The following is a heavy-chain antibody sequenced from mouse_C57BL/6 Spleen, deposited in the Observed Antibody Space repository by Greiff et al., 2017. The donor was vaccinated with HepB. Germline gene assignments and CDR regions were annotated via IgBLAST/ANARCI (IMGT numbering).Heavy chain of an antibody. V-gene: IGHV1-69*01. CDR3: ARYYDYGGLSFDY. D-gene: IGHD2-4*01. J-gene: IGHJ2*01. CDR2: IDPSDSYT. Sequence: QVQLQQPGAELVMPGASVKLSCKASGYTFTSYWMHWVKQRPGQGLEWIGEIDPSDSYTNYNQKFKGKSTLTVDKSSSTAYMQLSSLTSEDSAVYYCARYYDYGGLSFDYWGQGTTLTVSS. CDR1: GYTFTSYW.